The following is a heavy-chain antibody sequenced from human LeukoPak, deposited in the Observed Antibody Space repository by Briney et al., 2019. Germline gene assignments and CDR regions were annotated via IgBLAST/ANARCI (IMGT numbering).Heavy chain of an antibody. D-gene: IGHD6-19*01. J-gene: IGHJ6*02. Sequence: GGSLRLSCAASGFTFSDYYMSWVRRAPGKGLEGIAFINGSGVNIFYADSVKGRFTISRDNAASSLYLQMNNLTQEDTAVYFCARDDAGGYKRYFYYGMDVWGQGTTVTVSS. CDR1: GFTFSDYY. CDR3: ARDDAGGYKRYFYYGMDV. CDR2: INGSGVNI. V-gene: IGHV3-11*01.